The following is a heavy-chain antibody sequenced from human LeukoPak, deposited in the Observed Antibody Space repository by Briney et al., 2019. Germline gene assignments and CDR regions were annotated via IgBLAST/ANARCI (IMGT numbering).Heavy chain of an antibody. CDR1: GYTFTSYD. J-gene: IGHJ6*03. Sequence: ASVKVSFKASGYTFTSYDINWVRQATGQGLEWMGWMNPNSGNTGYAQKFQGRVTMTRNTSISTAYMELSSLRSEDTAVYYCARSPQYGSGSYGYYYYYYMDVWGKGTTVTISS. V-gene: IGHV1-8*01. CDR2: MNPNSGNT. D-gene: IGHD3-10*01. CDR3: ARSPQYGSGSYGYYYYYYMDV.